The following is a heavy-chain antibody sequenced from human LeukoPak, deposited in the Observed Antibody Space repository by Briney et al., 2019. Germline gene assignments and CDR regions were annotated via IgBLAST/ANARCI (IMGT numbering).Heavy chain of an antibody. V-gene: IGHV1-69*04. CDR2: IIPILGIA. CDR1: GGTFSSYA. Sequence: ASVKVSCKASGGTFSSYAISWVRQAPGQGLEWMGRIIPILGIANYAQKFQGRVTITADKSTSTAYMELSSLRSEDTAVYYCARDQWELSGWFDPWGQGTLATVSS. J-gene: IGHJ5*02. CDR3: ARDQWELSGWFDP. D-gene: IGHD1-26*01.